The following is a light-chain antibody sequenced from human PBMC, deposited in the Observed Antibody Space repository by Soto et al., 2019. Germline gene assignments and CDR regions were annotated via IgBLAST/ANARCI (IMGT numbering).Light chain of an antibody. V-gene: IGKV3-15*01. CDR1: QSVGRN. J-gene: IGKJ3*01. CDR2: GAS. Sequence: EIVMTQSPATLSVSPGERATLSCRASQSVGRNLAWYQQRPGQAPRLLIHGASARPSGVPARFSGSGSGTDFTLTIIILQSEDFAVYYCQQYSDSPITFCPGTTVDLK. CDR3: QQYSDSPIT.